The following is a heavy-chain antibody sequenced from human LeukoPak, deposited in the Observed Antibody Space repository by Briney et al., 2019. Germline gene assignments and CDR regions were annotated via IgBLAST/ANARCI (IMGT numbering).Heavy chain of an antibody. CDR2: IYYSGST. V-gene: IGHV4-59*08. CDR3: ARHRDCSGGSCYSDAFDI. CDR1: GGSISSYY. J-gene: IGHJ3*02. D-gene: IGHD2-15*01. Sequence: SETLSLTCTVSGGSISSYYWSWIRQPPGKGLEWIGYIYYSGSTNYKPSLKSRVTISVDTSKNQFSLKLSSVTAADTAVYYCARHRDCSGGSCYSDAFDIWGQGTMVTVSS.